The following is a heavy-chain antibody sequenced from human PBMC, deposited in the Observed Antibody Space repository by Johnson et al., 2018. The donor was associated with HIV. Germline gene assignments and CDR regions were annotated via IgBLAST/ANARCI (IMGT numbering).Heavy chain of an antibody. J-gene: IGHJ3*01. CDR2: IRYDGTNK. V-gene: IGHV3-33*08. CDR3: ERDLGEKESEGWGTYYYDFSICYPVQDPRGVVGAFGF. CDR1: GFTFSSYA. Sequence: QVQLVESGGGVVQPGRSLRLSCAASGFTFSSYAMHWVRQAPGRGLEWVAFIRYDGTNKYHAESVKGRFTISGDNRTNTLSLPMNRLRAEDRAVYYCERDLGEKESEGWGTYYYDFSICYPVQDPRGVVGAFGFWGQGTMVTVSS. D-gene: IGHD3-3*01.